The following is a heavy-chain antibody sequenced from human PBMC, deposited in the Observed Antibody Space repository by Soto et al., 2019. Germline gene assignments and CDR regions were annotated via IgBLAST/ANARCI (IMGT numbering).Heavy chain of an antibody. D-gene: IGHD6-6*01. Sequence: PGGSLRLCCAASGFTFSSYAMSWVRQAPGKGLEWVSAISGSGGSTYYADSVKGRFTISRDNSKNTLYLQMNSLRAEDTAVYYCAKSAYSSSSPSFYYYYYYMDVWGKGTTVTVAS. CDR3: AKSAYSSSSPSFYYYYYYMDV. V-gene: IGHV3-23*01. CDR1: GFTFSSYA. CDR2: ISGSGGST. J-gene: IGHJ6*03.